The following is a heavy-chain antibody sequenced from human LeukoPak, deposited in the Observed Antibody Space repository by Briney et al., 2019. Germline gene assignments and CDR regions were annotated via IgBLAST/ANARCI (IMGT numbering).Heavy chain of an antibody. CDR2: ISGSGGST. D-gene: IGHD3-9*01. V-gene: IGHV3-23*01. Sequence: GESLRLSCAASGFTFSSYAMSWVRQAPGKGLEWVSAISGSGGSTYYADSVKGRFTISRDNSKNTLYLQMNSLRAEDTAVYYCAKAAPSFYYDILTGYRTGGYFDYWGQGTLVTVSS. CDR3: AKAAPSFYYDILTGYRTGGYFDY. J-gene: IGHJ4*02. CDR1: GFTFSSYA.